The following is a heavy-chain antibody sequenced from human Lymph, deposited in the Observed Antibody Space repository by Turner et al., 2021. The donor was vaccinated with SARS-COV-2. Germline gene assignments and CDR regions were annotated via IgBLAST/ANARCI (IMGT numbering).Heavy chain of an antibody. CDR1: GFTFSSHG. D-gene: IGHD1-26*01. Sequence: QVQLVESGGGVVQPVRSLRLSCAASGFTFSSHGMHWVRKAPGKGLEWVAVIWDDGSNKYHADSVKGRFTISRDNSKNTLNLQMNSLRAEDTAVYYCAREGVVGATSGLDYWGQGTLVTVSS. CDR2: IWDDGSNK. V-gene: IGHV3-33*01. J-gene: IGHJ4*02. CDR3: AREGVVGATSGLDY.